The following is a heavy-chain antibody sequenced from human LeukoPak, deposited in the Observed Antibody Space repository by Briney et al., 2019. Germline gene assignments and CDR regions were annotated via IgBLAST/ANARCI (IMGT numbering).Heavy chain of an antibody. D-gene: IGHD3-22*01. CDR1: GYTFTGYY. V-gene: IGHV1-2*02. Sequence: ASVKVSCKASGYTFTGYYMHWVRQAPGQGLEWMGWINPNSGGTNYAQKFQGRVTMTRDTSISTAYMELSRLRFDDTAVYYCARWSSGYYYDGDYWGQGTLVTVSS. J-gene: IGHJ4*02. CDR2: INPNSGGT. CDR3: ARWSSGYYYDGDY.